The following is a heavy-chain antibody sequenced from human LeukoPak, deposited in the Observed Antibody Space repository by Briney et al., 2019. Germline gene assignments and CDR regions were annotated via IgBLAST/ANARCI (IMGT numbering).Heavy chain of an antibody. D-gene: IGHD1-1*01. J-gene: IGHJ4*02. Sequence: SETLSLTCDVAGFSISLGYYWVWIRQPAGQGLEWIGSIHPSGTTFYNSSLNSRITMTIDAPKNQFSLRLSLVTAVDTAVYFCATERERRITDWGQGTLVTVSS. CDR1: GFSISLGYY. V-gene: IGHV4-38-2*02. CDR2: IHPSGTT. CDR3: ATERERRITD.